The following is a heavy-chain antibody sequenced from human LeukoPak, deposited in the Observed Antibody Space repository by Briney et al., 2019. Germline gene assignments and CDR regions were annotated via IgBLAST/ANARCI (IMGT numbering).Heavy chain of an antibody. CDR2: ISGSGSST. V-gene: IGHV3-23*01. J-gene: IGHJ5*02. D-gene: IGHD4-23*01. CDR1: GFTFSDYY. CDR3: AKESTVAPGNVNWFDP. Sequence: GGSLRLSCAASGFTFSDYYMSWVRQAPGKGLEWVSTISGSGSSTYYADSVKGRFTISRDNSKNKLYLQMNSLRGEDTAVYFCAKESTVAPGNVNWFDPWGQGNLVTVSS.